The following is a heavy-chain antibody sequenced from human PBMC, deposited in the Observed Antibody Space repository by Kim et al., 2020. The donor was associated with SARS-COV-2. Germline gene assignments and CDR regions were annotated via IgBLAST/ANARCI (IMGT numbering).Heavy chain of an antibody. V-gene: IGHV3-48*02. CDR1: GFSLSDHS. CDR3: VRESVNMENGGKAFDI. J-gene: IGHJ3*02. CDR2: ISSLSNII. D-gene: IGHD3-16*01. Sequence: GGSLRLSCAASGFSLSDHSMDWVRQAPGKGLEWISYISSLSNIIYQADSVKGRFAISRDNARNTLYLQMNNLRDEDTAVYYCVRESVNMENGGKAFDIWGQGTIVSVSS.